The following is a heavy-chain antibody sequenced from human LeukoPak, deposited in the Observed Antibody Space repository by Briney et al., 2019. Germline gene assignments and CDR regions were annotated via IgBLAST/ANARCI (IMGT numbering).Heavy chain of an antibody. D-gene: IGHD6-13*01. CDR3: AIATAGTNYHFDY. J-gene: IGHJ4*02. Sequence: GGSLRLSCAGSGFAVSSNYMSWGRQAPGKGLEWVSVIYSGGSTYYADSVKGRFTISRDDSKNTLYLQLNSLRAEDTAVYYCAIATAGTNYHFDYWGQGTVVTVSS. V-gene: IGHV3-66*01. CDR1: GFAVSSNY. CDR2: IYSGGST.